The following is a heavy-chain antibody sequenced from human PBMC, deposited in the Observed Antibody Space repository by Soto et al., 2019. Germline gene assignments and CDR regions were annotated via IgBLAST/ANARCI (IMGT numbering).Heavy chain of an antibody. J-gene: IGHJ6*02. D-gene: IGHD2-2*01. CDR3: ARVWRVVYCSSTSCPRGRSYYGMDV. Sequence: QVQLQQWGAGLLKPSETLSLTCAVYGGSFSGYYWSWIRQPPGKGLEWIGEINHSGSTNYNPSLKSRVTISVDSSKNQFSRRLSSVTAAGTAVYYCARVWRVVYCSSTSCPRGRSYYGMDVWGQGTTVTVSS. V-gene: IGHV4-34*01. CDR2: INHSGST. CDR1: GGSFSGYY.